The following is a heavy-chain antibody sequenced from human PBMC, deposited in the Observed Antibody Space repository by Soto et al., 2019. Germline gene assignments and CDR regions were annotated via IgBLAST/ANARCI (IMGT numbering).Heavy chain of an antibody. CDR3: ARSEVGAIDFDY. V-gene: IGHV1-46*03. Sequence: QVQLVQSGAEVKKPGASVKVSCKASGYTFTSYYMHWVRQAPGQGLEWMGIINPSGGSTSYAQKCQGRVTMTRDTATSTVYMELSSLRYEDTAVYYCARSEVGAIDFDYWGQGTLVTVSS. CDR1: GYTFTSYY. CDR2: INPSGGST. J-gene: IGHJ4*02. D-gene: IGHD1-26*01.